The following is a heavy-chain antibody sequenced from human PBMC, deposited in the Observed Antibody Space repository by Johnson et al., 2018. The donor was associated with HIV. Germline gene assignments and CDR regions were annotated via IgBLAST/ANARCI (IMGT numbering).Heavy chain of an antibody. J-gene: IGHJ3*02. CDR3: ARAEIYEGRVGDFAFDI. CDR2: ISSSGSTI. D-gene: IGHD3-10*01. Sequence: QVQLVESGGGLVQPGGSLRLSCAASGFTFSDYYMSWIRYAPGKGLEWVSYISSSGSTIYYADSVKGRFTISRDNSRNSLYLQMKSLRAEDTALYYCARAEIYEGRVGDFAFDIWGRGTMVTVSS. CDR1: GFTFSDYY. V-gene: IGHV3-11*01.